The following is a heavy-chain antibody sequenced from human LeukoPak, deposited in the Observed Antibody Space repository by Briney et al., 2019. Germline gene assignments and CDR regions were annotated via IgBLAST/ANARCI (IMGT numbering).Heavy chain of an antibody. J-gene: IGHJ4*02. D-gene: IGHD3-10*01. CDR1: GFTFSTYT. CDR2: ISGSGGST. CDR3: ARGLLYGSGSYSLDY. V-gene: IGHV3-23*01. Sequence: GGSLRLSCAASGFTFSTYTMSWVRQAPGKGLEWVSAISGSGGSTYYADSVKGRFTISRDNSKNTLYLQMNSLRAEDTAVYYCARGLLYGSGSYSLDYWGQGTLVTVSS.